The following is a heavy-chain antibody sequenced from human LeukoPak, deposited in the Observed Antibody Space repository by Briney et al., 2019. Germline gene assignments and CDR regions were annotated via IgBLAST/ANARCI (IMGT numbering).Heavy chain of an antibody. D-gene: IGHD3-10*01. CDR2: INHSGST. Sequence: PSETLSLTCAVYGGSFSGYYWSWIRQPPGKGLEWIGEINHSGSTNYNPSLKSRVTISVDTSKNQFSLKLSSVTAADTAVYYCVSSGSDDYWGQGALVTVSS. CDR3: VSSGSDDY. CDR1: GGSFSGYY. V-gene: IGHV4-34*01. J-gene: IGHJ4*02.